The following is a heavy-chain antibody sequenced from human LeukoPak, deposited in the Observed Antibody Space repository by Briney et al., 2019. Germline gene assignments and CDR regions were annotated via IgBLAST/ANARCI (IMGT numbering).Heavy chain of an antibody. CDR1: GFTFSSYW. J-gene: IGHJ6*02. CDR2: INGAGSDT. D-gene: IGHD2-21*01. Sequence: GGSLRLSCAASGFTFSSYWMHWVRQVPGKGPVWVAQINGAGSDTSYADSMKGRFTISRDNAKNTLYLHIDSLRAEDTAVFYCVRGAYYFYGMDVWGQGTTVTASS. CDR3: VRGAYYFYGMDV. V-gene: IGHV3-74*01.